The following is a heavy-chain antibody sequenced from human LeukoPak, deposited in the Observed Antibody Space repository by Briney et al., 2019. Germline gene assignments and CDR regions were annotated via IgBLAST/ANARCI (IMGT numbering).Heavy chain of an antibody. CDR2: VACQAGDT. J-gene: IGHJ4*02. CDR1: GYSFTGYH. V-gene: IGHV1-2*02. CDR3: ARDLTGDVSAYFDY. Sequence: ASVKVSCKASGYSFTGYHIHWMRQAPGQGLDGMGWVACQAGDTKYSQKFGGRITVARDTSITTSFLELTGLTSDDTAVYFCARDLTGDVSAYFDYWGQGTLVDVSS. D-gene: IGHD1-1*01.